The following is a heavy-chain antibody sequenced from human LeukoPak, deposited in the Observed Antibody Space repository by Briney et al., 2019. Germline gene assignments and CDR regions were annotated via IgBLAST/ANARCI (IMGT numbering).Heavy chain of an antibody. CDR3: ARPPYYDFWSGYTN. Sequence: GGSLRLSCAASGFTFSSYTMNWVRQAPGKGLEWVSCISDSSITINYADSVKGRFTISRDNAKDSLYLQLNSLRAEDSAVYYCARPPYYDFWSGYTNWGQGTLVTVSS. CDR1: GFTFSSYT. J-gene: IGHJ4*02. D-gene: IGHD3-3*01. V-gene: IGHV3-48*01. CDR2: ISDSSITI.